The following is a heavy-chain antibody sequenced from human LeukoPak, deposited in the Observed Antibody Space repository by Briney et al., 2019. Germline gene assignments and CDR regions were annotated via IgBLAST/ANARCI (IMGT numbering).Heavy chain of an antibody. CDR2: ISSSSSTI. Sequence: GGSLRLSCAASGFTFSSYSMNWVRQAPGKGLEWVSYISSSSSTIYYADSVKGRFTISRDNAKKSLYLQMNCLRAEDTAVYYCARVRYDSSGYYDYWGQGTLVTVSS. CDR1: GFTFSSYS. D-gene: IGHD3-22*01. V-gene: IGHV3-48*04. CDR3: ARVRYDSSGYYDY. J-gene: IGHJ4*02.